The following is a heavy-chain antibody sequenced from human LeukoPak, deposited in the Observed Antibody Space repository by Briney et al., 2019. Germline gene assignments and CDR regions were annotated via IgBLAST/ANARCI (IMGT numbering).Heavy chain of an antibody. CDR3: AKAIDYGDYSGSPYYYGMDV. D-gene: IGHD4-17*01. Sequence: GRSLRLSCAASGFTFSSFAMHWVREAPGKGLEWVSVISHDGKVEYYADSVKGRFDISRDDSKDTLYLQMNGLRVDDTAVYYCAKAIDYGDYSGSPYYYGMDVWGQGTTVTVSS. CDR1: GFTFSSFA. V-gene: IGHV3-30*09. J-gene: IGHJ6*02. CDR2: ISHDGKVE.